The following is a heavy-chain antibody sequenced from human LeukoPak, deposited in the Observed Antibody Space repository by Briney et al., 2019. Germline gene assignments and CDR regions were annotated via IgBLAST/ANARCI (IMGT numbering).Heavy chain of an antibody. Sequence: PGGSLRLSCAASGFTFSTCRMNWVRQAPGKGLEWVLSISSGSSYIYYADSVKGRFTISRDNAKNSLYLQMNSLRAEDTAVYYCARVRGPQLSYFDYWGQGTLVTVSS. CDR2: ISSGSSYI. V-gene: IGHV3-21*01. J-gene: IGHJ4*02. CDR3: ARVRGPQLSYFDY. D-gene: IGHD3-10*01. CDR1: GFTFSTCR.